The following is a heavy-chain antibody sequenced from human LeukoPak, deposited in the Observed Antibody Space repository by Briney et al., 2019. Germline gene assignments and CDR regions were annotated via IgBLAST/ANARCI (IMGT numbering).Heavy chain of an antibody. D-gene: IGHD2-15*01. V-gene: IGHV3-23*01. J-gene: IGHJ4*02. CDR1: GFTFSSYA. CDR3: AKWPCSGGSCAWYSY. CDR2: ISGSGGST. Sequence: GGSLRLSCAASGFTFSSYAMSWVRQAPGKGLEWVSAISGSGGSTYYADSVKGRFTISRDNSKNTLYLQMNSLRAEDTAVYYCAKWPCSGGSCAWYSYWGQGTLVTVSS.